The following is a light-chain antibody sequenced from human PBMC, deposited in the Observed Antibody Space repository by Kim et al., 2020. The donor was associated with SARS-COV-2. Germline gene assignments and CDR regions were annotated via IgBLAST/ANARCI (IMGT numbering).Light chain of an antibody. J-gene: IGKJ2*01. CDR3: QQSYSTPYT. CDR2: AAS. V-gene: IGKV1-39*01. Sequence: GDRVTITCRASQSISSYLNWYQQKPGKAPKLLIYAASSLQSGVPSRFSGSGSGTDFTLTISSLQPEDFATYYCQQSYSTPYTFGQETKLEI. CDR1: QSISSY.